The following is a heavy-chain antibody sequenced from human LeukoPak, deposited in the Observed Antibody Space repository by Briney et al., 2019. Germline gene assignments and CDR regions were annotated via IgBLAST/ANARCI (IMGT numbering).Heavy chain of an antibody. CDR1: GFTFSSYW. Sequence: GGSLRLSCGASGFTFSSYWMSWVRRAPGKGLEWVANIKQDGSEKYYVDSVKGRFTISRDNAKSSLYLQMNSLRAEDTAVYYCARRDGYNRAGTWFDPWGQGTLDTVSS. CDR2: IKQDGSEK. D-gene: IGHD5-24*01. V-gene: IGHV3-7*01. J-gene: IGHJ5*02. CDR3: ARRDGYNRAGTWFDP.